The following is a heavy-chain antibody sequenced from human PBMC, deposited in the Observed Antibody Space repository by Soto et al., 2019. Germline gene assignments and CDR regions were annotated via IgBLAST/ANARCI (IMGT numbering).Heavy chain of an antibody. CDR2: INAGNGNT. CDR1: GYTFTSYA. Sequence: ASVKVSCKASGYTFTSYAIHWVRQAPGQRLEWMAWINAGNGNTQYSQNFQGRVTITRDTSASTAYMELSSLRSEDTAVYFCARELATGNLPLDYWGQGTLVTVSS. J-gene: IGHJ4*02. V-gene: IGHV1-3*01. CDR3: ARELATGNLPLDY.